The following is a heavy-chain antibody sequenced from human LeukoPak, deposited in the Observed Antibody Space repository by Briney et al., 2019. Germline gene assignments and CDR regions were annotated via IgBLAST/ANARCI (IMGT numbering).Heavy chain of an antibody. D-gene: IGHD4-17*01. Sequence: GGSLRLSCAASGFSVKTNYMSWVRQAPGKGLEWVSLIYTGGITYYADSVKGRFTISRDNSRNMLFLQMNSLRAEDTAVYYCAKYDDYVPFDYWGQGTLVTVSS. CDR1: GFSVKTNY. CDR3: AKYDDYVPFDY. J-gene: IGHJ4*02. CDR2: IYTGGIT. V-gene: IGHV3-53*01.